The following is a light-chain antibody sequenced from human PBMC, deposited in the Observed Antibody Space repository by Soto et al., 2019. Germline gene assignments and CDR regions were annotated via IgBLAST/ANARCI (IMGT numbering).Light chain of an antibody. Sequence: SSLTLPDSVSGSPGQSITLSCTGTSRHVGGYNYVSWYQQHPGKAPKLMLYEVSNRPSGVSFRFSGSKSGNTASLTISGLQAEDEADYYCRSYTSSSTYVFGTGTKVTVL. CDR2: EVS. CDR3: RSYTSSSTYV. CDR1: SRHVGGYNY. V-gene: IGLV2-14*01. J-gene: IGLJ1*01.